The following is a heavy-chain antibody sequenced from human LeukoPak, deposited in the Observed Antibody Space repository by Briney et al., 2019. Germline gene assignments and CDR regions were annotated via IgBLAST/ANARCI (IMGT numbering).Heavy chain of an antibody. Sequence: SETLSLTCAVSGGSITGHYWSWIRQPAEKRVEWIGRIHTSGTTSYNPSLKSRVTMSVDTSKNQFSLKLSSVTAADMAIYYCARGGVVVAAATFDHWGQGTLVTVSS. CDR2: IHTSGTT. CDR3: ARGGVVVAAATFDH. J-gene: IGHJ4*02. CDR1: GGSITGHY. V-gene: IGHV4-4*07. D-gene: IGHD2-15*01.